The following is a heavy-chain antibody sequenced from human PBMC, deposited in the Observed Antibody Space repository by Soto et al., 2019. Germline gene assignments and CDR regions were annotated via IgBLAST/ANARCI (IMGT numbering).Heavy chain of an antibody. CDR1: GGSISSGDYY. V-gene: IGHV4-30-4*01. CDR2: IYYSGTT. CDR3: ARALIQLWPHYYYGMDV. Sequence: SETLSLTCPVSGGSISSGDYYWSWIRQPPGKGLEWIGYIYYSGTTYYNPSLKSRVTISVDTSKNQFSLKLSSMTAADTAVYYCARALIQLWPHYYYGMDVWGQGTTVTVSS. D-gene: IGHD5-18*01. J-gene: IGHJ6*02.